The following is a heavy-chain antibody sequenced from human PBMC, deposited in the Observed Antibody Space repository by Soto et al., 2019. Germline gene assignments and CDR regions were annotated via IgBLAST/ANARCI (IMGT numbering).Heavy chain of an antibody. J-gene: IGHJ4*02. CDR2: IWYDGSNK. CDR1: GFTFSSYG. CDR3: ARGDPTYSGRYYLDY. V-gene: IGHV3-33*01. D-gene: IGHD1-26*01. Sequence: QVQLVESGGGVVQPGRSLRLSCAASGFTFSSYGMHWVSQAPGKGLEWVAVIWYDGSNKYYADSVKGRFTISRDNSKNTLYLQMNSLRAEDTAVYDCARGDPTYSGRYYLDYWGQGTLVTVSS.